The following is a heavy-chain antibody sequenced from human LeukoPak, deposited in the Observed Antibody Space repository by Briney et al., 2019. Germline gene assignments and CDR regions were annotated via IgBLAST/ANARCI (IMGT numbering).Heavy chain of an antibody. CDR1: GGSISSYY. Sequence: SETLSLTCTVSGGSISSYYWSWIRQPAGKGLEWIGRIYTGGSTNYNPSLKSRVTMSVDTSKNQFSLKLSSVTAADTAVYYCARVGGRTRTYYYDSSGYSPRRPFDYWGQGTLVTVSS. CDR3: ARVGGRTRTYYYDSSGYSPRRPFDY. J-gene: IGHJ4*02. CDR2: IYTGGST. D-gene: IGHD3-22*01. V-gene: IGHV4-4*07.